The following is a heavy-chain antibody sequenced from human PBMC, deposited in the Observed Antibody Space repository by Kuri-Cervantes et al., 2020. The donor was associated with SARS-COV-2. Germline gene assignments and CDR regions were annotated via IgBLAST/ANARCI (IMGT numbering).Heavy chain of an antibody. V-gene: IGHV4-34*01. CDR3: ARGWAFWSGPDDY. CDR2: INHSGST. J-gene: IGHJ4*02. D-gene: IGHD3-3*01. Sequence: SETLSLTCAAYGGSFSGYYWSWIRQPPGKGLEWIGEINHSGSTNYNPSLKSRVTISVDTSKNQFSLKLSSVTAADTAVYYCARGWAFWSGPDDYWGQGTLVTVSS. CDR1: GGSFSGYY.